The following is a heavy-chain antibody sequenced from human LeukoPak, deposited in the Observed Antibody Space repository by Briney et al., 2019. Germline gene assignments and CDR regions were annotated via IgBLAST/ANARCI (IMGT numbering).Heavy chain of an antibody. Sequence: GGSLRLSYTASGFSFSGHWMHWARQLPGKGLVWVSRISPTGSTTSYADSVRGRFTVSRDNAKNTLYLQVNNLRAEDTAVYYCARGPNSNWSGLDFWGQGTLLTVSS. J-gene: IGHJ4*02. CDR2: ISPTGSTT. D-gene: IGHD6-6*01. CDR3: ARGPNSNWSGLDF. V-gene: IGHV3-74*01. CDR1: GFSFSGHW.